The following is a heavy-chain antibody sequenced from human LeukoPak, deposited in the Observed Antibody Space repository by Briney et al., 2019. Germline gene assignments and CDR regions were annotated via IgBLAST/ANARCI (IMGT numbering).Heavy chain of an antibody. CDR1: GFTFDDYG. CDR2: INWNGGST. Sequence: PGESLRLSCAASGFTFDDYGMSWVRQAPGKGLEWVSGINWNGGSTGYADSVRGRFTISRDNAKNSLYLQMNSLRAEDTALYHCARESSSWPRPLDYWGQGTLVTVSS. V-gene: IGHV3-20*01. CDR3: ARESSSWPRPLDY. D-gene: IGHD6-13*01. J-gene: IGHJ4*02.